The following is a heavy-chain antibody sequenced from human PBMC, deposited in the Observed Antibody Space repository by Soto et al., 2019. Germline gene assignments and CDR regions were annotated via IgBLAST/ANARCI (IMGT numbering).Heavy chain of an antibody. CDR1: GFTFSGSA. V-gene: IGHV3-73*02. CDR3: TRHAVQSCGADCYLLPYFDL. J-gene: IGHJ2*01. D-gene: IGHD2-21*02. Sequence: EVQLVESGGGLVQPGGSLKLSCAASGFTFSGSAVHWVRQASGKGLEWVGRIRSKANNYATVYAASVKGRVTISRDDSKITASLQMHSLTPEDTVVYYCTRHAVQSCGADCYLLPYFDLWGRGTLVTVSS. CDR2: IRSKANNYAT.